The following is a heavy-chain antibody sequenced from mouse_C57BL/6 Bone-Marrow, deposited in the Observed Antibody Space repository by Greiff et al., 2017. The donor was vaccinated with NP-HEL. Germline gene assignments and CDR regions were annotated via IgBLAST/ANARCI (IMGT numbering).Heavy chain of an antibody. J-gene: IGHJ2*01. Sequence: QVQLQQSGAELVRPGSSVKLSCKASGYTFTSYWMDWVKQRPGQGLEWIGNIYPSDSETHYNQKFKDKATLTVDKSSSTAYMQLSSLTSEDSAVYYCARSGNSNYVGDYWGQGTTLTVSS. V-gene: IGHV1-61*01. D-gene: IGHD2-5*01. CDR2: IYPSDSET. CDR3: ARSGNSNYVGDY. CDR1: GYTFTSYW.